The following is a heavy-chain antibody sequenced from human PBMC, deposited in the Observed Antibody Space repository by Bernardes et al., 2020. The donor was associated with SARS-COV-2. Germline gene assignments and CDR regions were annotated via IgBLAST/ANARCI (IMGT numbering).Heavy chain of an antibody. CDR2: MNPNSGNT. Sequence: ASVKVSCKASGHTFTSYDINWVRQAPGQGLEWVGWMNPNSGNTGYAQKFQGRVTMTRNTSISTAYVELTSLRSEDTAVYYCARGPSWSGYYYYFDYWGQGTLVTVSS. J-gene: IGHJ4*02. V-gene: IGHV1-8*01. D-gene: IGHD3-3*01. CDR3: ARGPSWSGYYYYFDY. CDR1: GHTFTSYD.